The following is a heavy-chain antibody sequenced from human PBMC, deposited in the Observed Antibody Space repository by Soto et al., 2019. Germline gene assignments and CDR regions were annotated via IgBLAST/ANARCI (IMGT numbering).Heavy chain of an antibody. D-gene: IGHD2-21*02. V-gene: IGHV3-23*01. CDR3: AKDDVSGDGLWLVSD. CDR2: ITGSGLTI. J-gene: IGHJ4*02. Sequence: VQLLESGGGLVQPGGSLRLSCEASGFTFSKYAMIWVRQAQGKGQEWVSGITGSGLTIEHSASVKGRFTISRDNSKNTVYLQMNSLRAEDTAIYYCAKDDVSGDGLWLVSDWGQGTPVTVS. CDR1: GFTFSKYA.